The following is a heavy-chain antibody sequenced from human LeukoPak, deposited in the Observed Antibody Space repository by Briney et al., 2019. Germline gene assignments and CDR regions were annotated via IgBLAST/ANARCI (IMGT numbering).Heavy chain of an antibody. V-gene: IGHV3-23*01. J-gene: IGHJ4*02. Sequence: GVSLRLSCAASGFTFSNYWMSWVRQAPGKGLEWVSALSGGGGSTYYADSVNGRFAISRDNSKNTLYLQMNSLRAEDTAVYYCARENDQGFDYWGQGTLVTVSS. CDR2: LSGGGGST. CDR3: ARENDQGFDY. D-gene: IGHD3-16*01. CDR1: GFTFSNYW.